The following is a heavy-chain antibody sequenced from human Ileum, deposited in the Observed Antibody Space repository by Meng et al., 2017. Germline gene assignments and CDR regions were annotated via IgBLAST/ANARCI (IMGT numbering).Heavy chain of an antibody. CDR3: ARIYARALDY. D-gene: IGHD3-16*01. CDR2: ISNGGTPI. CDR1: GFTFSDWY. Sequence: GESLKISCSASGFTFSDWYMAWIRQAPGKGLEWVSYISNGGTPIYYADSVKGRFTISRDSARNSLFLQMNSLKAEDTAVYYCARIYARALDYGGQGTLVTV. J-gene: IGHJ4*02. V-gene: IGHV3-11*01.